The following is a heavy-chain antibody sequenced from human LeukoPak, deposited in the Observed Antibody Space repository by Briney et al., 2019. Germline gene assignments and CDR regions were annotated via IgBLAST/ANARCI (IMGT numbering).Heavy chain of an antibody. V-gene: IGHV1-69*01. CDR1: GGTXSSYA. Sequence: ASVKVSCKASGGTXSSYAISWVRQAPGQGLEWMGGFIPILGTAKYAQRLQGRVTITADESTSTGYMELSSLRYEDTAVYYCARGLYCSSSTSCYDYGMDVWGQGTTVTVSS. CDR3: ARGLYCSSSTSCYDYGMDV. CDR2: FIPILGTA. J-gene: IGHJ6*02. D-gene: IGHD2-2*01.